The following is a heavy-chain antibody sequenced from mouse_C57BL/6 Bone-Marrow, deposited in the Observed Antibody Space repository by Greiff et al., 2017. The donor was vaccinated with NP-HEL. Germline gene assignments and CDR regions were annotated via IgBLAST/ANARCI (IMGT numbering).Heavy chain of an antibody. D-gene: IGHD1-1*01. V-gene: IGHV1-22*01. J-gene: IGHJ1*03. CDR2: INPNSGGT. CDR1: GYTFTDYN. CDR3: ARGGNTSVGYFEV. Sequence: EVMLVESGPELVKPGASVKLSCKASGYTFTDYNMHWVKQSPGNSLEWIGYINPNSGGTSYNQKFKGKATFTANKSSSTAYMQLPSLTSEDSAVYYCARGGNTSVGYFEVWGTGTTVTVSS.